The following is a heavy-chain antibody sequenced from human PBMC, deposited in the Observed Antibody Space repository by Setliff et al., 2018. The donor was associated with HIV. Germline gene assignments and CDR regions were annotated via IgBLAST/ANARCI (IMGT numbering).Heavy chain of an antibody. Sequence: ASVKVSCKTSGYTFTTFSISWVRQAPGQGPEWMAWFNPDNRQSVLARKFQGRLSLTADTSTRTHSMELKSLTSDDTAIYYCARDNWGEGFRGQGTQVTVSS. CDR2: FNPDNRQS. CDR3: ARDNWGEGF. V-gene: IGHV1-18*01. J-gene: IGHJ4*02. CDR1: GYTFTTFS. D-gene: IGHD7-27*01.